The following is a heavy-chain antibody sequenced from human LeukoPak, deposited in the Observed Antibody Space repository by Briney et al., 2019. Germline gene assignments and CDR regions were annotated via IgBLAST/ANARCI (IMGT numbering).Heavy chain of an antibody. CDR2: ITSRSTTI. CDR3: VKIRDGGFSGFDY. D-gene: IGHD2-15*01. Sequence: PGGSLRLSCAASGFTFSSYSMNWVRLAPGKGLEWVSHITSRSTTIYYADSVKGRFAISRDNSENALYLQVSSLKTEDTGVYYCVKIRDGGFSGFDYWGQGTLVTVSS. V-gene: IGHV3-48*01. CDR1: GFTFSSYS. J-gene: IGHJ4*02.